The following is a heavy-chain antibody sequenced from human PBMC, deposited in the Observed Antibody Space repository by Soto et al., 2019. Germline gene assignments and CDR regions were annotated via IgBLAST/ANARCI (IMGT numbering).Heavy chain of an antibody. CDR3: ARDLWGYCGADCYPLDV. J-gene: IGHJ6*02. CDR2: MYNTGST. Sequence: PSEPHSLTCTVSGGSIGSYYWGWIRQPPGKGLEWIGYMYNTGSTIYNPSLKSRVTISVDTSKNQFSLKLNSVTAADTAVYYCARDLWGYCGADCYPLDVWGQGTTVTVSS. CDR1: GGSIGSYY. V-gene: IGHV4-59*01. D-gene: IGHD2-21*02.